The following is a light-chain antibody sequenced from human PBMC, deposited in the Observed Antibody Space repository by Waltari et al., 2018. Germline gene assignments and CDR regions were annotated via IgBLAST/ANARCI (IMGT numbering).Light chain of an antibody. CDR2: DTS. CDR1: QSVRNS. Sequence: EIVLTQSPATLSLSPGERATLSCRASQSVRNSLAWYQQKPGQAPRLLIYDTSNRASGIPARFSGSGSGTDFSLSISSLEPEDFAVYYCQQRHNWPLTFGGGTKVEIK. V-gene: IGKV3-11*01. CDR3: QQRHNWPLT. J-gene: IGKJ4*01.